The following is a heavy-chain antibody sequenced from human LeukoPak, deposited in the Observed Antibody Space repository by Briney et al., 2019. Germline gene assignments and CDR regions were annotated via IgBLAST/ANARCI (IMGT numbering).Heavy chain of an antibody. CDR1: GYTFTGYY. D-gene: IGHD2-2*01. CDR3: ARDGVLVVPAAPDLYNWFDP. CDR2: INPNSGGT. V-gene: IGHV1-2*02. Sequence: PRASVKVSCKASGYTFTGYYMHWVRQAPGQGLEWMGWINPNSGGTNYAQKFQGRVTMTRDTSISTAYMELSRLRSDDTAVYYCARDGVLVVPAAPDLYNWFDPWGQGTLVTVSS. J-gene: IGHJ5*02.